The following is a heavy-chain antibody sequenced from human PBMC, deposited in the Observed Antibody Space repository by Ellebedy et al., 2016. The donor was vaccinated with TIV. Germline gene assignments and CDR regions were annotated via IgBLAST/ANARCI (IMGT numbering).Heavy chain of an antibody. Sequence: PGGSLRLSCAASGFTVSSSYMTWVRQAPGQGLEWVSVVYSGGNTYYADSVKGRFTISRDNSKNTLSLEMNSLRVDDTAVYFCARVQRRITMLRGVFYMDVWGKGTTVTVSS. CDR1: GFTVSSSY. J-gene: IGHJ6*03. V-gene: IGHV3-53*01. CDR3: ARVQRRITMLRGVFYMDV. CDR2: VYSGGNT. D-gene: IGHD3-10*01.